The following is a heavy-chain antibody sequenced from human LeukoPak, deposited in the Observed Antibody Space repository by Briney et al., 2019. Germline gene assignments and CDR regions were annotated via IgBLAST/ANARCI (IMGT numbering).Heavy chain of an antibody. CDR3: ARDGYYCFWSGCTYYYYYMDV. J-gene: IGHJ6*03. CDR2: INGSCGSI. CDR1: GFTFSSYP. V-gene: IGHV3-23*01. Sequence: GGSLRLSCAASGFTFSSYPMSWVRQPPGKGLEWVSAINGSCGSIYYAGTVKGRFTISRDKSNNTLYMQMNTLSPEETAVYYWARDGYYCFWSGCTYYYYYMDVWRKGTTVAVSS. D-gene: IGHD3-3*01.